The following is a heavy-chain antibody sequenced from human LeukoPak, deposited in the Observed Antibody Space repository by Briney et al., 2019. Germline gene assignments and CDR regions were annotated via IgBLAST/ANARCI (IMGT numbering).Heavy chain of an antibody. CDR1: GYTFTSYD. J-gene: IGHJ6*02. D-gene: IGHD3-3*01. V-gene: IGHV1-8*01. Sequence: ASVKVSCKASGYTFTSYDINWVRQATGQGLEWMGWMNPNRGNTGYAQKFQGRVTMTRNTSISTAYMELSSLRSEDTAVYYCARRALVEWLFPTVNYYYGMDVWGQGTTVTVSS. CDR2: MNPNRGNT. CDR3: ARRALVEWLFPTVNYYYGMDV.